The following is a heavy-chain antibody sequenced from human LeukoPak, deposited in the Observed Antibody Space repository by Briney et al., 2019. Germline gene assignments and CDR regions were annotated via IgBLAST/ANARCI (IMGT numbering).Heavy chain of an antibody. Sequence: GGSLRLSCAASGFTFSSYAMSWVRQAPGKGLEWASAISGSGDSTYYADSVKGRFTISRDNSKNTLYLQMNSLRAEDTAVYYCAKVRSIMVRGVIDYWGQGTLVTVSS. CDR1: GFTFSSYA. CDR2: ISGSGDST. CDR3: AKVRSIMVRGVIDY. J-gene: IGHJ4*02. D-gene: IGHD3-10*01. V-gene: IGHV3-23*01.